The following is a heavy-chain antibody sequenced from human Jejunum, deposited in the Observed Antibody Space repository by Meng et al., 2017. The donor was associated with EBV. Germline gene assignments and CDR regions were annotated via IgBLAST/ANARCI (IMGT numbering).Heavy chain of an antibody. CDR3: AREIAAGSGWFFFDY. V-gene: IGHV1-2*06. CDR1: GDTLTGYY. Sequence: QVQLLQSGAEVKKPGASVRVSCKTSGDTLTGYYMHWVRQAPGQGLEWMGRVSSNTGATKYAEKFQGRVTLTRDTSINTAYMELSRLRSDDTAVYYCAREIAAGSGWFFFDYWGRGTLVTVSS. J-gene: IGHJ4*02. D-gene: IGHD6-19*01. CDR2: VSSNTGAT.